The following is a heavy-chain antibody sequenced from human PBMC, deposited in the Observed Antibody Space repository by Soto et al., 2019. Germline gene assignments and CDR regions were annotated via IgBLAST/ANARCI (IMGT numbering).Heavy chain of an antibody. CDR2: IYSTGTT. Sequence: EVQLVESGGGLIQPGGSLKLSCAASGFTVGNNYMSWVRQAPGKGLEWVSLIYSTGTTKYADSVKGRFTVSRDNAKNTLYLQMNSLRAEDTAVYYCARELNTESSAYYSFAFWGQGTLVTVSS. D-gene: IGHD3-22*01. J-gene: IGHJ4*02. CDR3: ARELNTESSAYYSFAF. V-gene: IGHV3-53*01. CDR1: GFTVGNNY.